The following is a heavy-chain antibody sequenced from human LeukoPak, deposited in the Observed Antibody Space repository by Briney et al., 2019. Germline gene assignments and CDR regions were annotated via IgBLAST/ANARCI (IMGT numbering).Heavy chain of an antibody. J-gene: IGHJ4*02. Sequence: GGSLRLSCSASGFTFSSYAMHWVRQAPGKGLEYVSAISSNGGSTYYADSVKGRFTIFRDNSKDTLYLQMSSLRAEDTAVYYCVKPGLGYFDSYYFDYWGQGTLVTVSS. D-gene: IGHD3-9*01. CDR2: ISSNGGST. V-gene: IGHV3-64D*06. CDR1: GFTFSSYA. CDR3: VKPGLGYFDSYYFDY.